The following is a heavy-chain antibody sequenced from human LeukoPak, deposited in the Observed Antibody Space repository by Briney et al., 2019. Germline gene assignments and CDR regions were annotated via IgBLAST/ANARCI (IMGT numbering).Heavy chain of an antibody. CDR1: GGSMNNYY. D-gene: IGHD6-13*01. Sequence: SETLSLTCTVSGGSMNNYYWIWIRQPPGRGLEWIGYIHDTGSTNHKLSLKSRVTISLDTSKKQVSLRLNSVTAADTAVYYCARGHTSSWYYFDYWGQGTLVTVSS. V-gene: IGHV4-59*01. CDR3: ARGHTSSWYYFDY. CDR2: IHDTGST. J-gene: IGHJ4*02.